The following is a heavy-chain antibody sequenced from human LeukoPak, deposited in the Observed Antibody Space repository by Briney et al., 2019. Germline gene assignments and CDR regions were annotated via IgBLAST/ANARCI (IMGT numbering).Heavy chain of an antibody. J-gene: IGHJ4*02. V-gene: IGHV1-2*06. CDR1: GYTFTGYY. CDR2: INPNSGGT. Sequence: ASVKASCKASGYTFTGYYMHWVRQAPGQGLEWMGRINPNSGGTNYAQKFQGRVTMTRDTSISTAYMELSRLRSDDTAVYYCAREVAGWDFDYWCQGTLVTVSS. CDR3: AREVAGWDFDY. D-gene: IGHD1-14*01.